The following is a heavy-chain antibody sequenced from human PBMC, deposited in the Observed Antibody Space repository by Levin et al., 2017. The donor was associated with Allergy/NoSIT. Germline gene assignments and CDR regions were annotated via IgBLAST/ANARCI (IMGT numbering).Heavy chain of an antibody. CDR2: IYHSGST. V-gene: IGHV4-30-2*01. CDR3: ARERNQLIYGMDV. D-gene: IGHD1-14*01. Sequence: PSETLSLTCAVSGGSISSGGYSWSWIRQPPGKGLEWIGYIYHSGSTYYNPSLKSRVTISVDRSKNQFSLKLSSVTAADTAVYYCARERNQLIYGMDVWGQGTTVTVSS. CDR1: GGSISSGGYS. J-gene: IGHJ6*02.